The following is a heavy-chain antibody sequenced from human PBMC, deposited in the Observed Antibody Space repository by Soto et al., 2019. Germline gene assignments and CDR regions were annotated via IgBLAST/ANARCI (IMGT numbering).Heavy chain of an antibody. J-gene: IGHJ5*02. V-gene: IGHV2-5*02. D-gene: IGHD1-26*01. CDR3: AHSRVGGNWFDP. Sequence: QITLKESGPTLVKPTQTLTLTCTFSGFSLSTSGVGVGWIRQPPGKALEWLALIYWDDDKRYSPSLKSRLTITKDTSKHHVVLTTTSMDPVDTATYSCAHSRVGGNWFDPWGQGTLVTVSS. CDR2: IYWDDDK. CDR1: GFSLSTSGVG.